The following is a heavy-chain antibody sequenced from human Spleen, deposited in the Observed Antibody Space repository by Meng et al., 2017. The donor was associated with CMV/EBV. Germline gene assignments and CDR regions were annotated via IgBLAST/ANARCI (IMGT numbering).Heavy chain of an antibody. CDR3: ARAASLGWSGYWYFDL. CDR1: GFVFSDCG. J-gene: IGHJ2*01. CDR2: IRSSGSTK. Sequence: GESLKISCVASGFVFSDCGMNWVRQAPGKGLEWVSYIRSSGSTKYYADSVKGRFTISRDNAKNSLYLQMNSLRAEDTAVYYCARAASLGWSGYWYFDLWGRGTLVTVSS. V-gene: IGHV3-48*04. D-gene: IGHD3-3*01.